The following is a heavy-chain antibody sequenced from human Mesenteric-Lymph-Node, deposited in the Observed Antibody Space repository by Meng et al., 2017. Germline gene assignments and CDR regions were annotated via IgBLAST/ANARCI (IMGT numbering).Heavy chain of an antibody. D-gene: IGHD6-19*01. V-gene: IGHV1-18*04. CDR3: ARGGSGWAAFDY. J-gene: IGHJ4*02. Sequence: ASVKVSCKASGYTFTGYYMHWVRQAPGQGLEWMGWISAYNGNTNYAQKLQGRVTMTTDTSTSTAYMELRSLRYDDTAMYYCARGGSGWAAFDYWGQGTLVTVSS. CDR2: ISAYNGNT. CDR1: GYTFTGYY.